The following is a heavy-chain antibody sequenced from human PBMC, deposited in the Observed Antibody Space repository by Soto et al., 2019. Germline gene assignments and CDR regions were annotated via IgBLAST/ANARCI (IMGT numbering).Heavy chain of an antibody. CDR2: IYYSGST. CDR3: ARAGTSSWYGYFDY. V-gene: IGHV4-59*01. Sequence: SETLSLTCTVYGGSINNYYWSWIRQPPGRGLEWIGYIYYSGSTNYNPSLKRRLALSVHTSKNQFSLNLSSVTTADTAVYYCARAGTSSWYGYFDYWGQGAQVTVSS. CDR1: GGSINNYY. J-gene: IGHJ4*02. D-gene: IGHD6-13*01.